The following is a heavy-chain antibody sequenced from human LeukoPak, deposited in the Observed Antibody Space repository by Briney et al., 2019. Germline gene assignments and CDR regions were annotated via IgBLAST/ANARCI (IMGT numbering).Heavy chain of an antibody. CDR3: AKDQLTMVRGGYYGMDV. CDR2: ISYDGSNK. CDR1: GFTFSSYG. V-gene: IGHV3-30*18. Sequence: GGSLRLSCAASGFTFSSYGMHWVRQAPGKGLEWVAVISYDGSNKYYADSVKGRFTISRDNSKNTLYLQMNSLRAEDTAVYYCAKDQLTMVRGGYYGMDVWGQGTTVTVSS. D-gene: IGHD3-10*01. J-gene: IGHJ6*02.